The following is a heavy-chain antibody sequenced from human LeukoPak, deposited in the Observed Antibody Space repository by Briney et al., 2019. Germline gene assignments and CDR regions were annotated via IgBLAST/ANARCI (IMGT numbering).Heavy chain of an antibody. CDR2: INHSGST. D-gene: IGHD2-2*01. V-gene: IGHV4-34*01. Sequence: SETLSLTCAVYGGSFSGYYWSWIRQPPGKGLEWIGEINHSGSTNYNPSLKSRVTISVDTSKNQFSLKLSSVTAADTAVYYCANRGVVVVPAASWFDPWGQGTLVTVSS. CDR1: GGSFSGYY. J-gene: IGHJ5*02. CDR3: ANRGVVVVPAASWFDP.